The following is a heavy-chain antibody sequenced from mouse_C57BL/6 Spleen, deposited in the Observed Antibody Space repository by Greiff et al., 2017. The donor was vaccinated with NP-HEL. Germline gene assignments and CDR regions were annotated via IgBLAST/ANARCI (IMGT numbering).Heavy chain of an antibody. J-gene: IGHJ1*03. CDR1: GYSITSGYY. Sequence: EVQLQESGPAPAPPSQSLSPTCSVTGYSITSGYYWNWIRQFPGNKLEWMGYISYDGSNNYNPSLKNRISITRDTSKNQFFLKLNSVTTEDTATYYCARGGVYGNYGYFDVWGTGTTVTVSS. V-gene: IGHV3-6*01. D-gene: IGHD2-1*01. CDR3: ARGGVYGNYGYFDV. CDR2: ISYDGSN.